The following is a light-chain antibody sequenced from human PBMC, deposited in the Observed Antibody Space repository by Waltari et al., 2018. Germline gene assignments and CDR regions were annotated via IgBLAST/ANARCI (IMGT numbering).Light chain of an antibody. Sequence: DIVMTQSPATLSVSLGEKATLSCRASQRVSSNLAWYQQKPGQSPRLLIYGASTRATGIPARFSGSGSGTDFTLTISSLQSEDFAVYYCQHSDTFGQGTKLEIK. CDR1: QRVSSN. J-gene: IGKJ2*01. CDR3: QHSDT. CDR2: GAS. V-gene: IGKV3-15*01.